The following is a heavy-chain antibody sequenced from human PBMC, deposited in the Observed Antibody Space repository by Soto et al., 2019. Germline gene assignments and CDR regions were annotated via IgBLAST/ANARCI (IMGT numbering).Heavy chain of an antibody. CDR3: AKESHYYDSSGPP. D-gene: IGHD3-22*01. J-gene: IGHJ5*02. Sequence: QPGGSLRLSCAASGFTFSSYGMHWVRQAPGKGLEWVAVISYDGSNKYYADSVKGRFTISRDNSKNTLYLQMNSLRAEDTAVYYCAKESHYYDSSGPPWGQGTLVTVSS. CDR1: GFTFSSYG. V-gene: IGHV3-30*18. CDR2: ISYDGSNK.